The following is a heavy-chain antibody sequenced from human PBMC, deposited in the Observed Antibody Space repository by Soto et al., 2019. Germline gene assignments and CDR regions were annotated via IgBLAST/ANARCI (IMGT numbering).Heavy chain of an antibody. Sequence: QVQLVQSGAEVKKPGSSVKVSCKASGGTFSSYTISWVRQAPGQGLEWMGRIIPILGIANYAQKFQGRVTITADKSTSTAYMELSSLRSEDTAVYYCARDERTSINWLDPWGQGTLVTVSS. V-gene: IGHV1-69*08. CDR3: ARDERTSINWLDP. CDR2: IIPILGIA. J-gene: IGHJ5*02. CDR1: GGTFSSYT. D-gene: IGHD1-1*01.